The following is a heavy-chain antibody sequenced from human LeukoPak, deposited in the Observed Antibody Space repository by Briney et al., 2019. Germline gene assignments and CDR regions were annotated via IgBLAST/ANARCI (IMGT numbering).Heavy chain of an antibody. J-gene: IGHJ4*02. CDR3: GKDPMVRGVIGRYFDY. CDR1: GFTFSSYG. V-gene: IGHV3-30*02. Sequence: GGSLRLSCAASGFTFSSYGMHWVRQAPGKGLEWVAFIRYDGSNKYYADSVKGRFTISRDNSKNTLYLQMNSLRAEDTAVYYCGKDPMVRGVIGRYFDYWGQGTLVTVSS. CDR2: IRYDGSNK. D-gene: IGHD3-10*01.